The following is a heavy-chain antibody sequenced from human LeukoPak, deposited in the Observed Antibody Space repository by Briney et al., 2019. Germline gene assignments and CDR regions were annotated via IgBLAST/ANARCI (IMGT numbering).Heavy chain of an antibody. D-gene: IGHD4-23*01. Sequence: GASVKVSCTASGGTFSSYAISWVRQAPGQGLEWMGGIIPIFGTANYAQKFQGRVTMTRDTSTSTVYMELSSLRSEDTAVYYCARESGGNPATSEDYWGQGTLVTVSS. CDR3: ARESGGNPATSEDY. CDR1: GGTFSSYA. V-gene: IGHV1-69*05. J-gene: IGHJ4*02. CDR2: IIPIFGTA.